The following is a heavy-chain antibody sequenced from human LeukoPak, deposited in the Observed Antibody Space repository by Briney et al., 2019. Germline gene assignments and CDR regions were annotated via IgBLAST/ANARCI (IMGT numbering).Heavy chain of an antibody. Sequence: PGGSLRLSCAASGFTSTPSELNWVRQAPGKGLEWVSVIYSGGSAYYADSVKGRFTISRDNSKNTLYLQMNSLRAEDTAIYYCAADGDYNAWGQGTLVTVSS. CDR1: GFTSTPSE. V-gene: IGHV3-53*01. CDR2: IYSGGSA. D-gene: IGHD4-17*01. J-gene: IGHJ5*02. CDR3: AADGDYNA.